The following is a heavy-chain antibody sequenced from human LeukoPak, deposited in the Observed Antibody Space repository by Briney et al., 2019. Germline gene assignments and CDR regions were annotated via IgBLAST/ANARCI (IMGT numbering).Heavy chain of an antibody. D-gene: IGHD2-21*02. Sequence: AESLTLSCPASTLTFSSFAMGWLRPAQGKVLEWVSAISGSGSSTYYADSVKGPFTIPRDNSKHTLYVQMNSLRAEDTAVYYCATRGVIVVVTAIRDYWGQRTLVTVSS. V-gene: IGHV3-23*01. CDR3: ATRGVIVVVTAIRDY. CDR1: TLTFSSFA. J-gene: IGHJ4*02. CDR2: ISGSGSST.